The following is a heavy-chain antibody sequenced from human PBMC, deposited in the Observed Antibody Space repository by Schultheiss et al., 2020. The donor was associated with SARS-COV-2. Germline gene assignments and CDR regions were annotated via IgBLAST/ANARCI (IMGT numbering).Heavy chain of an antibody. V-gene: IGHV4-59*01. CDR1: GGSISSYY. J-gene: IGHJ4*02. D-gene: IGHD6-19*01. CDR3: ARVIYISGWSDY. CDR2: IYYSGST. Sequence: SETLSLTCTVSGGSISSYYWSWIRQPPGKGLEWIGYIYYSGSTNYNPSLKSRVTISVDTSKNQFSLKLSSVTAADTAVYYCARVIYISGWSDYWGQGTLVTVSS.